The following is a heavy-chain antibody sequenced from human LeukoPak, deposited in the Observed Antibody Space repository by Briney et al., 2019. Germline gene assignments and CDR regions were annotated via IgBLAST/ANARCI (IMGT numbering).Heavy chain of an antibody. J-gene: IGHJ1*01. CDR2: ISSSSSYI. V-gene: IGHV3-21*01. CDR1: GFTFSSYS. Sequence: GGSLRLSCAASGFTFSSYSMNWVRQAPGKGLEWVSSISSSSSYIYYADSVKGRFTISRDNAKNSLYLQMSSLRAEDTAVYYCARDPPHCSSTSCYPHSFRHWGRATRVTVSS. CDR3: ARDPPHCSSTSCYPHSFRH. D-gene: IGHD2-2*01.